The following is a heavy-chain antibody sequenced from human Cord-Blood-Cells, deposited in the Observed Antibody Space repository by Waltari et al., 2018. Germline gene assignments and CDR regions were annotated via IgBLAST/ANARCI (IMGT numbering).Heavy chain of an antibody. V-gene: IGHV1-2*02. D-gene: IGHD3-10*01. CDR3: AREVTITMVRGVNPFDY. CDR2: VNPNGGGT. CDR1: GYTFTGYY. Sequence: QVQLVQSGAEVKKPGASVKVSCKASGYTFTGYYMHWVRQAPGQGLEWMGWVNPNGGGTNYAQRFQGRVTMTRDTSISTAYMELGRLRSDDTAVYYCAREVTITMVRGVNPFDYWGQGTLVTVSS. J-gene: IGHJ4*02.